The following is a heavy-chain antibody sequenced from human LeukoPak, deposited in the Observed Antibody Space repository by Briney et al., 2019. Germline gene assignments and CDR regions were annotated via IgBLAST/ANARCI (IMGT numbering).Heavy chain of an antibody. CDR1: GYSFSTYW. CDR3: ARRGWSTELFEY. J-gene: IGHJ4*02. Sequence: GESLKISCKGSGYSFSTYWVGWVRRMPGRGLEWIGTIYPGDSDTRYSPSFQGQVTISADKSITTAYLQWSSLKASDTAMYYCARRGWSTELFEYWGQGTLVTVSS. D-gene: IGHD2-8*02. V-gene: IGHV5-51*01. CDR2: IYPGDSDT.